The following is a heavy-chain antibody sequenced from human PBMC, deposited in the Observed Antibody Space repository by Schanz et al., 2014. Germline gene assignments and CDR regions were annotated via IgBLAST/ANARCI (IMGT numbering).Heavy chain of an antibody. V-gene: IGHV1-69*02. Sequence: QVQLVQSEAEVKKPGSSMKVSCKASGGTFSTYPINWLRQAPGQGLEWMGRIIPILGIANYAQKFQGRVTITADKSTFTAYMELSSLRSEDTAVYYCARGPSQGYSYGHNIGAYYYGMDVWGQGTTVTVAS. CDR1: GGTFSTYP. D-gene: IGHD5-18*01. J-gene: IGHJ6*02. CDR2: IIPILGIA. CDR3: ARGPSQGYSYGHNIGAYYYGMDV.